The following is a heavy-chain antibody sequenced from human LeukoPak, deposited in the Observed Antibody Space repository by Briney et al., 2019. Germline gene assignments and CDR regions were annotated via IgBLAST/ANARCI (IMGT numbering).Heavy chain of an antibody. D-gene: IGHD2-21*02. Sequence: EASVKVSCKASGYTFTSYDINWVRQATGQGLEWMGWMNPNSGNTGYAQKFQGRVTMTRSTSISTAYMELSSLRSEDTAVYYCARRCGGDCYYYYYYYMDVWGKGTTVTVSS. CDR2: MNPNSGNT. V-gene: IGHV1-8*01. CDR1: GYTFTSYD. CDR3: ARRCGGDCYYYYYYYMDV. J-gene: IGHJ6*03.